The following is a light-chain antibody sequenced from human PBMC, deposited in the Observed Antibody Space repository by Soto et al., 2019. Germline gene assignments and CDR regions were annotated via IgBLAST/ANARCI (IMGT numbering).Light chain of an antibody. CDR1: SSNIGSNT. CDR3: AAWDDSLNGQGV. Sequence: QSVLTQPPSASGTPGQRVTISCSGSSSNIGSNTVNWYQQLPGTAPKLLIYSNNQRPSGVPDRFSGSKSGTSASLAISGLQSEDEADYYCAAWDDSLNGQGVFGTGTQLTVL. J-gene: IGLJ1*01. V-gene: IGLV1-44*01. CDR2: SNN.